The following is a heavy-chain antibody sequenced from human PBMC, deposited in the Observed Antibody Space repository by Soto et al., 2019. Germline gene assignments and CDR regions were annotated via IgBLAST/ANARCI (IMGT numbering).Heavy chain of an antibody. J-gene: IGHJ4*02. CDR1: GFTFRSYV. D-gene: IGHD3-16*01. Sequence: QVHLVESGGGVVQPGTSLRLSCVGSGFTFRSYVIHWVRQAPGKGLEWVALTSYDGSNNFYGDSVKGRFTISRHNSRNTVELQMDSLRFEDTALYYCALWGTTGELDVWAQGTLVSVSS. V-gene: IGHV3-33*05. CDR3: ALWGTTGELDV. CDR2: TSYDGSNN.